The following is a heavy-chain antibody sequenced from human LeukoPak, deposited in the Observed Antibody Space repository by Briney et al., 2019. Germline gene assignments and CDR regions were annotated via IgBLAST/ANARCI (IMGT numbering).Heavy chain of an antibody. D-gene: IGHD4-17*01. V-gene: IGHV4-34*01. J-gene: IGHJ6*03. Sequence: SETLSLTCAVYGGSFSGYYWSWIRQSSGKGLEWIGEIDHSGITIYNPSLKSRVTMSVDTSKDQFSLKVNSVTAADTAVYYCARRNEFSPLYGDPVDYMDVWGKGTTVIVSS. CDR2: IDHSGIT. CDR1: GGSFSGYY. CDR3: ARRNEFSPLYGDPVDYMDV.